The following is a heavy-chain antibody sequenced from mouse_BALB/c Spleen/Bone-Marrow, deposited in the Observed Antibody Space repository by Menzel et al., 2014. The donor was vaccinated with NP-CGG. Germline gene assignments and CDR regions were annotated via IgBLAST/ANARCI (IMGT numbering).Heavy chain of an antibody. CDR3: ARIFYGSSYIIDF. CDR1: GYTFTSYW. J-gene: IGHJ4*01. CDR2: INPSNGRT. D-gene: IGHD1-1*01. V-gene: IGHV1S81*02. Sequence: GAELVKPGASVKLSCRASGYTFTSYWMHWVKQRPGQGLEWIGEINPSNGRTNYNEKFKSMATLTVDKSSSTAYMQLSRLSSEDSAVFYCARIFYGSSYIIDFWGQGTSVTVSS.